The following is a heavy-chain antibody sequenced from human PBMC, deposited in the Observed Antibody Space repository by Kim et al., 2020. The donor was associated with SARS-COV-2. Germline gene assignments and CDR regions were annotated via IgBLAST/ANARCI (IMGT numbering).Heavy chain of an antibody. V-gene: IGHV4-39*07. Sequence: SETLSLTCTVSGGSISSSSYYWGWIRQPPGKGLEWIGSIYYSGSTYYNPSLKSRVTISVDTSKNQFSLKLSSVTAADTAVYYCASRPIEHIVVVTAGLYDYWGQGTLVTVSS. J-gene: IGHJ4*02. CDR2: IYYSGST. CDR1: GGSISSSSYY. CDR3: ASRPIEHIVVVTAGLYDY. D-gene: IGHD2-21*02.